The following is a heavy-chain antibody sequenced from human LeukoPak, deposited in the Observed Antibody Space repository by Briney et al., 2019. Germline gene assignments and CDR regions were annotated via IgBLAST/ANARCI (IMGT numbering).Heavy chain of an antibody. Sequence: SETLSLTCTVSGYSISSGYYWGWIRQPPGKGLEWIGSIYHSGSTYYNPSLKSRVTISVDTSKNQFSLKLSSVTAADTAVYYCARKRYNWFDPWGQGTLVTVSS. CDR3: ARKRYNWFDP. CDR1: GYSISSGYY. D-gene: IGHD1-14*01. V-gene: IGHV4-38-2*02. CDR2: IYHSGST. J-gene: IGHJ5*02.